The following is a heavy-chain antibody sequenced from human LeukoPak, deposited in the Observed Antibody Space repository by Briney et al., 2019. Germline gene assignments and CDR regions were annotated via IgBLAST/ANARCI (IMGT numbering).Heavy chain of an antibody. V-gene: IGHV3-72*01. D-gene: IGHD3-22*01. CDR3: TRIFYYGTRGYYPDF. CDR1: GFTFSDQH. Sequence: PGGSLRLSCAASGFTFSDQHMDWVRQAPGKGLEWIGRSKNKDYAYSTVYAASVKGRFTFSRDDPKNSLYLQMNSLTTEDTAVYYCTRIFYYGTRGYYPDFWGQGTLVTVSS. CDR2: SKNKDYAYST. J-gene: IGHJ4*02.